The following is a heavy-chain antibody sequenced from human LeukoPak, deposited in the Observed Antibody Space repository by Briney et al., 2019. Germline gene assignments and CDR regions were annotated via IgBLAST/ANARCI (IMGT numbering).Heavy chain of an antibody. V-gene: IGHV1-8*01. CDR3: ARGSWTRTWFDP. J-gene: IGHJ5*02. D-gene: IGHD1-1*01. CDR1: GYTFTSYD. Sequence: ASVKVSCKASGYTFTSYDINWVRQATGQGLEWMGWMNPNSGNTSYAQKFQGRVTMTRNTSISTAYMELSSLRSEDTAVYYCARGSWTRTWFDPWGQGTLVTVSS. CDR2: MNPNSGNT.